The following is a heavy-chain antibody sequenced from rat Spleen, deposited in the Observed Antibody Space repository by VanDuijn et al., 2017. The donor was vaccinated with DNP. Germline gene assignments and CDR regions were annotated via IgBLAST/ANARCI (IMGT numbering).Heavy chain of an antibody. CDR2: INKDSSIL. Sequence: EVKLVESGGGLVQPGRSLKLSCAASGFNFNDYWMGWVRQAPGKGLEWIGEINKDSSILNYSPSLKDKFTISRDNAQNTLYLQMSKLGSEDTAIYYCAREDAGVNSWGQGVMVTVSS. CDR3: AREDAGVNS. CDR1: GFNFNDYW. V-gene: IGHV4-2*01. J-gene: IGHJ2*01. D-gene: IGHD4-4*01.